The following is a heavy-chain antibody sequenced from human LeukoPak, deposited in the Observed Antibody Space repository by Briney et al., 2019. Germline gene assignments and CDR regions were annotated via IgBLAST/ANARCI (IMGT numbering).Heavy chain of an antibody. Sequence: PSETLSLTCAVSGDSISGYYWNWIRQPPGQGLEWIGYIHYSGTTNYKPSLNSRVTISVDTSKNQFSPNLSSVTTADTAVYYCARRSGTYHAFDIWGQGTMVTVSS. CDR3: ARRSGTYHAFDI. V-gene: IGHV4-59*01. J-gene: IGHJ3*02. D-gene: IGHD1-26*01. CDR2: IHYSGTT. CDR1: GDSISGYY.